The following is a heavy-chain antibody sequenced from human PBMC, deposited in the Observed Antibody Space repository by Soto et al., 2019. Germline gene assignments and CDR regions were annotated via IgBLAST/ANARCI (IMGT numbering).Heavy chain of an antibody. Sequence: QVQLVESGGGVVQPGRSLRLSCVASGFTFSSYGMHWVRQAPGKGLEWVAIISYDGSNTYYADSVKGRFTISRDNSKNTVYLQMDSLIDEDTSVYYCAKEGGLSGSYYISSSYYFDCWGQGTLVTVSS. CDR2: ISYDGSNT. V-gene: IGHV3-30*18. D-gene: IGHD1-26*01. J-gene: IGHJ4*02. CDR3: AKEGGLSGSYYISSSYYFDC. CDR1: GFTFSSYG.